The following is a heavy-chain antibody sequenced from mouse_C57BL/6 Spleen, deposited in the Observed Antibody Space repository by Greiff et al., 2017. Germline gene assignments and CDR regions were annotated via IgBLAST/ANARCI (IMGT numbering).Heavy chain of an antibody. J-gene: IGHJ4*01. V-gene: IGHV1-64*01. Sequence: QVQLQQPGAELVKPGASVKLSCKASGYTFTSYWMHWVKQRPGQGLEWIGMIHPNSGSTNYNEKFKSKATLTVDKSSSTAYRQLSSLTSEDSAVYYCARTFYYGSSYEDYYAMDYWGQGTSVTVSS. CDR3: ARTFYYGSSYEDYYAMDY. CDR1: GYTFTSYW. CDR2: IHPNSGST. D-gene: IGHD1-1*01.